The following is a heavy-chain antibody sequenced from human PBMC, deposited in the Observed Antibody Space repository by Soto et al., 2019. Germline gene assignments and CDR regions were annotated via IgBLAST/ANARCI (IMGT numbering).Heavy chain of an antibody. Sequence: GGSLRLSCAASGFTFSSYAMRWVRQAPGKGLEWVAVISYDGSNKYYADSVKGRFTISRDNSKNTLYLQMNSLRAEDTAVYYCAKAYYDSSGYSGGELDYWGQGTLVTVSS. CDR3: AKAYYDSSGYSGGELDY. J-gene: IGHJ4*02. V-gene: IGHV3-30-3*01. D-gene: IGHD3-22*01. CDR2: ISYDGSNK. CDR1: GFTFSSYA.